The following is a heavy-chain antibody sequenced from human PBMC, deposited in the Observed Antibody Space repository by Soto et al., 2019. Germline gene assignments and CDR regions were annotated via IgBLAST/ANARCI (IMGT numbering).Heavy chain of an antibody. CDR2: IYYSGST. Sequence: PSETLSLTCTVSGGSISSYYWSWIRQPPGKGLEWIGYIYYSGSTNYNPSLKSRVTISVDTSKNQFSLKLSSVTAADTAVYYCTRGGYCTNGVCYTPRSNFDYWGQGTLVTVSS. V-gene: IGHV4-59*01. D-gene: IGHD2-8*01. CDR3: TRGGYCTNGVCYTPRSNFDY. CDR1: GGSISSYY. J-gene: IGHJ4*02.